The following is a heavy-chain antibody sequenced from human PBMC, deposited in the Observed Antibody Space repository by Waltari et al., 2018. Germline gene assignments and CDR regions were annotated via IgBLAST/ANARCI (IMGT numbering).Heavy chain of an antibody. CDR1: GYSISDGDY. CDR2: VYQTGSA. V-gene: IGHV4-38-2*02. CDR3: ARDRDGYNFG. J-gene: IGHJ4*02. D-gene: IGHD1-1*01. Sequence: QVQLQESGPRLVKPSETLSLTCAVSGYSISDGDYWGWIRQPPGQGLEWIGNVYQTGSAYHNPAIKGRVTMSVDTSKNQFSLKLNSVTAADTAIYYCARDRDGYNFGWGRGTLVTVSS.